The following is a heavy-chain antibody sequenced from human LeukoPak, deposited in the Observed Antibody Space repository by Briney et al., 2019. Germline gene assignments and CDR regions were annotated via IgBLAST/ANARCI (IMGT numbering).Heavy chain of an antibody. CDR3: ASLVGSSSGGSDY. CDR1: GYTFSSYD. D-gene: IGHD6-19*01. Sequence: ASVKVSCNASGYTFSSYDINWVRQATGQGLKWMGWMNPNSGNTGYAQKFQGRVTMTRNTSISTAYMELSSLRSEDTAVYYCASLVGSSSGGSDYWGQGTLVTVSS. V-gene: IGHV1-8*01. CDR2: MNPNSGNT. J-gene: IGHJ4*02.